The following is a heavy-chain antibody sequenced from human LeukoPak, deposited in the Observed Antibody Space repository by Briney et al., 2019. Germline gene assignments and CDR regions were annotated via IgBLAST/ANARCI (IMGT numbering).Heavy chain of an antibody. J-gene: IGHJ4*02. D-gene: IGHD7-27*01. CDR1: GYSISSGYY. V-gene: IGHV4-38-2*01. CDR2: IYHSGST. CDR3: ARANWGSGFDY. Sequence: SETLSLTCAVSGYSISSGYYWGWIRQPPGKGLEWIGSIYHSGSTYYNPSLKSRVTISVDTSKNQFSPKLSSVTAADTAVYYCARANWGSGFDYWGQGTLVTVSS.